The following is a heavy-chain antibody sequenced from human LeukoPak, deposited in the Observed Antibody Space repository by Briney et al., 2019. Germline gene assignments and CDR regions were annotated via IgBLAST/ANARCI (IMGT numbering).Heavy chain of an antibody. Sequence: ASVKVSCKVSGYTLSELSMHWVRQAPGKGLEWMGGFDPEDGETIYAQKFQGRVTMTEDTSTDTAYMELSSLRSEDTAVYYCARNAIFGDIIESYFDYWGRGTLVTVSS. D-gene: IGHD3-3*01. J-gene: IGHJ4*02. V-gene: IGHV1-24*01. CDR1: GYTLSELS. CDR2: FDPEDGET. CDR3: ARNAIFGDIIESYFDY.